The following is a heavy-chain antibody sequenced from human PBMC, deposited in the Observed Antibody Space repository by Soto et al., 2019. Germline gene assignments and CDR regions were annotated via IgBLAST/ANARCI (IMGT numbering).Heavy chain of an antibody. CDR2: IIPIFGTA. D-gene: IGHD3-10*01. CDR1: GGTFSSYA. Sequence: QVQLVQSGAEVKKPGSSVKVSCKASGGTFSSYAISWVRQAPGQGLEWMGGIIPIFGTANYAQKFQGRVTITADESTSTAYMELSSLSSEDTAVYYWARGAIWFGDSGPFDYWGQGTLVTVSS. V-gene: IGHV1-69*01. J-gene: IGHJ4*02. CDR3: ARGAIWFGDSGPFDY.